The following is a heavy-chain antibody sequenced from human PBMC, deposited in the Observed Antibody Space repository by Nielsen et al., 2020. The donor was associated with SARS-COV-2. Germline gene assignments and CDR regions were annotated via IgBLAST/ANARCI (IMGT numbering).Heavy chain of an antibody. D-gene: IGHD3-3*01. CDR2: IDSSRTYI. CDR3: ARVAFWSGYDY. J-gene: IGHJ4*02. CDR1: GLTFSGYS. V-gene: IGHV3-21*01. Sequence: GESLKISCVDSGLTFSGYSMNWVRQAPGKGLEWVSSIDSSRTYIYYADSVRGRFTVSRDNAKSSLYLQMNSLTAEDTAVYYCARVAFWSGYDYWGQGALVTVSS.